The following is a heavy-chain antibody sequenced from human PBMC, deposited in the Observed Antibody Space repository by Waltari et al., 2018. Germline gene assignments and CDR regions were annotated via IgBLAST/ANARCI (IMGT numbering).Heavy chain of an antibody. CDR2: IYSGCST. Sequence: EVQLLESGGGLVQPGGSLRLSCAASGFPFRSYALSWVRQAPGKGLDWVSVIYSGCSTYYADSVKGRFTISRDNSKNTLYLQMNSLRAEDTAVYYCAKDSIAVGYYFDYWGQGTLVTVSS. CDR1: GFPFRSYA. D-gene: IGHD6-19*01. CDR3: AKDSIAVGYYFDY. V-gene: IGHV3-23*03. J-gene: IGHJ4*02.